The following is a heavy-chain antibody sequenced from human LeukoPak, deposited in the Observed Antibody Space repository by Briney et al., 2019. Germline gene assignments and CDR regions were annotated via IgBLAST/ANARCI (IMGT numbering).Heavy chain of an antibody. V-gene: IGHV3-74*01. Sequence: GGSLRLSCAASGFTSSSSWMHWVRQAPGKGLGWVSRINPDGYTTTYADSVKDRFTISRDNAKNTLYLQMNSLRAEDTAVYYCARVPILQYIPTMDVWGKGTTVTVSS. CDR2: INPDGYTT. CDR1: GFTSSSSW. J-gene: IGHJ6*04. D-gene: IGHD4-11*01. CDR3: ARVPILQYIPTMDV.